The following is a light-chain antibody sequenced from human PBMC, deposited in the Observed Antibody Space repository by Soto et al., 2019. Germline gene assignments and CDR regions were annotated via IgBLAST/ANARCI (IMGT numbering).Light chain of an antibody. CDR2: GVS. CDR1: QSVRSSY. J-gene: IGKJ1*01. V-gene: IGKV3-20*01. CDR3: QQYRTSPRT. Sequence: EIVLTQSPGTLSLSPGERATLSCRASQSVRSSYLAWYQQKLGQAPRLLIYGVSNRATGIPDRFSGSGSGTDFTLTISRLESEDFAVYYCQQYRTSPRTFGQGTKVEIK.